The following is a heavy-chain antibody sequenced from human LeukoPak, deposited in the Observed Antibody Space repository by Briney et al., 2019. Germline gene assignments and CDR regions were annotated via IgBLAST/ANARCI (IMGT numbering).Heavy chain of an antibody. D-gene: IGHD1-26*01. CDR2: ISGNSGST. Sequence: PGGSLRLSCAASGFTFSSYAMSWVRQAPGKGLEWVSSISGNSGSTYYADSVKGRFTISRDNSKNTVYLQMNSLGAEDTAVYYCAKVSAWAMVGATYFDYWGQGTLVTVSS. V-gene: IGHV3-23*01. CDR3: AKVSAWAMVGATYFDY. CDR1: GFTFSSYA. J-gene: IGHJ4*02.